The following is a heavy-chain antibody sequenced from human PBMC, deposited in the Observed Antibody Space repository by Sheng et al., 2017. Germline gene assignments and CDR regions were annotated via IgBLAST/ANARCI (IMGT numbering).Heavy chain of an antibody. CDR3: AKGARSTSSGPPSGFDY. Sequence: EVQLLESGGGLVQPGGSLRLSCAASGFTFSSYAMSWVRQAPGKGLEWVSAISGSGGSTYYADSVKGRFTISRDNSKNTLYLQMNSLRAEETAVYYCAKGARSTSSGPPSGFDYWGQGTLVTVSS. CDR2: ISGSGGST. V-gene: IGHV3-23*01. D-gene: IGHD6-19*01. CDR1: GFTFSSYA. J-gene: IGHJ4*02.